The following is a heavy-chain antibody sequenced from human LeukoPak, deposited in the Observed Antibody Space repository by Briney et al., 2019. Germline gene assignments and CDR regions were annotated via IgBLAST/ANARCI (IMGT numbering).Heavy chain of an antibody. CDR3: ARDPDVSCGGDCYSGYFDY. Sequence: GGSLRLSCATSGFTFSRFSMRWVRQAPGKGLEWVASIYVTGGYINYADSVKGRVTISRDNAKNSVYLQMSSLRAEDTAVYYCARDPDVSCGGDCYSGYFDYWGQGTPVTVSS. D-gene: IGHD2-21*02. CDR1: GFTFSRFS. V-gene: IGHV3-21*01. CDR2: IYVTGGYI. J-gene: IGHJ4*02.